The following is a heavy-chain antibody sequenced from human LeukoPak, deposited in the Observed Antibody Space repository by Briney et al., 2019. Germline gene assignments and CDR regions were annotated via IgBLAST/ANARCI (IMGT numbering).Heavy chain of an antibody. CDR3: AKSVGSSGWYEAYYFDY. Sequence: GGSLRLSCAASGFTFSSYGMSWVRQAPGKGLEWVSAISGSGGSTYYADSVKGRFTISRDNSKNTLYLQMNSLRAEDTAVYYCAKSVGSSGWYEAYYFDYWGQGTLVTVSS. D-gene: IGHD6-19*01. J-gene: IGHJ4*02. V-gene: IGHV3-23*01. CDR2: ISGSGGST. CDR1: GFTFSSYG.